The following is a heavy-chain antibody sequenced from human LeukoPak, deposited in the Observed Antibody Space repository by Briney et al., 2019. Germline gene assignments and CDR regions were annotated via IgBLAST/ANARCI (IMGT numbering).Heavy chain of an antibody. D-gene: IGHD3-10*01. CDR2: ISWNSGYI. Sequence: GGSLRLSCVASGFTFDDYAMHWVRQAPGKGLEWVSGISWNSGYIGYEDSVKGRFTISRDNAKNSLYLQMNSLRAEDTALYYCAKGSYGSGSYVDYWGQGTLITVSS. J-gene: IGHJ4*02. CDR3: AKGSYGSGSYVDY. CDR1: GFTFDDYA. V-gene: IGHV3-9*01.